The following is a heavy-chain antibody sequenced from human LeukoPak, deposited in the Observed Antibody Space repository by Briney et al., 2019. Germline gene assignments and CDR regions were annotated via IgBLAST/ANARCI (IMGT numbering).Heavy chain of an antibody. CDR2: IKQDGSEK. Sequence: GGSLRLSCAASGFTFNNYWTSWVRQPPGKGLEWVATIKQDGSEKYYVDSVKGRFTISRDNAKNSLYLQINSLRAEETAIYYCARDLSTSRPTYWGQGTLVTVSS. D-gene: IGHD6-6*01. J-gene: IGHJ4*02. CDR1: GFTFNNYW. V-gene: IGHV3-7*03. CDR3: ARDLSTSRPTY.